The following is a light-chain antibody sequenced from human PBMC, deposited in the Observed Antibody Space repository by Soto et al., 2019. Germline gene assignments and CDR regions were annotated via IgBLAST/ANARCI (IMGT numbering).Light chain of an antibody. CDR2: AAS. CDR3: QQYNNWPQT. CDR1: QGISNW. V-gene: IGKV1-12*01. J-gene: IGKJ1*01. Sequence: DIQMTQSPSSVSASVGDRVTITCRASQGISNWLAWYQQKPGKAPKLLVYAASTLHSGVPPRFSGSGSGTDFTLTISSLQSEDVAVYYCQQYNNWPQTFGQGTKVDIK.